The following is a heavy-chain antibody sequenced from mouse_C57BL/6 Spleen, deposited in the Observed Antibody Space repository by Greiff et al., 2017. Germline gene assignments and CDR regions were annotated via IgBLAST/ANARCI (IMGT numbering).Heavy chain of an antibody. V-gene: IGHV2-5*01. J-gene: IGHJ4*01. CDR2: IWRGGST. Sequence: QVQLKESGPGLVQPSQSLSITCTVSGFSLTSYGVHWVRQSPGKGLEWLGVIWRGGSTDYNAAFMSRLSITKDNSKSQVFFKMNSLQADDTAIYYCAKNSLYYSNYDAIDYWGQGTSVTVSS. CDR1: GFSLTSYG. CDR3: AKNSLYYSNYDAIDY. D-gene: IGHD2-5*01.